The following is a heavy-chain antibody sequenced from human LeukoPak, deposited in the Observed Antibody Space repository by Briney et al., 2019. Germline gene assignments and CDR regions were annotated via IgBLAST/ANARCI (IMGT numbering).Heavy chain of an antibody. J-gene: IGHJ5*02. V-gene: IGHV3-7*01. D-gene: IGHD3-10*01. Sequence: GGSLKLSCAASGFTFSSYSMNWVRQAPGKGLEWVANIKEDVSEKYYVDSVMGRFTISRDNTKKSLYLQMNSLRAEDTAVYYCAKDWFGELPTTWGQGTLVTVSS. CDR2: IKEDVSEK. CDR1: GFTFSSYS. CDR3: AKDWFGELPTT.